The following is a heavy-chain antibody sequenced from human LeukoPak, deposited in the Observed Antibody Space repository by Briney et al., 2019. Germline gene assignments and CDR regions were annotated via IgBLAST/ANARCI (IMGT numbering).Heavy chain of an antibody. CDR2: ISGHNSAT. CDR1: GYTFTNYG. CDR3: ARTYKILTGFSTACDS. Sequence: PVKVSCKTSGYTFTNYGVTWVREAPGQGLEWMGWISGHNSATYYVQKVQDRVTMTTDTSTSTAYMELRSLRSDDTAVHYCARTYKILTGFSTACDSWGQGTLITVSS. D-gene: IGHD3-9*01. V-gene: IGHV1-18*01. J-gene: IGHJ4*02.